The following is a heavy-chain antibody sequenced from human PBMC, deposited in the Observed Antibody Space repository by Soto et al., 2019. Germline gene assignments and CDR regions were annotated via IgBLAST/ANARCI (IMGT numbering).Heavy chain of an antibody. Sequence: GGSLRLSCAASGFTFSSYGMHWVRQAPGKGLEWVAVISYDGSNKYYADSVKGRFTISRDNSKNTLYLQMNSLRAEDTAVYYCAKARWIQRWSGYGMDVWGQGTTVTVSS. J-gene: IGHJ6*02. CDR1: GFTFSSYG. D-gene: IGHD5-18*01. V-gene: IGHV3-30*18. CDR2: ISYDGSNK. CDR3: AKARWIQRWSGYGMDV.